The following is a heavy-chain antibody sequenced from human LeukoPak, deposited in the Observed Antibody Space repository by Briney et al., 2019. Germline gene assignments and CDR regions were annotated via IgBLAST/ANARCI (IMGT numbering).Heavy chain of an antibody. Sequence: ASVKVSCKASGYTFTSYDINWVRQATGQGLEWMGWMNPNSGNTGYAQKFQGRVNITRNTSISTAYMELSSLRSEDTAVYYCARGSGSYYAVDIWDQGTIVTVSS. V-gene: IGHV1-8*03. CDR1: GYTFTSYD. CDR3: ARGSGSYYAVDI. CDR2: MNPNSGNT. D-gene: IGHD1-26*01. J-gene: IGHJ3*02.